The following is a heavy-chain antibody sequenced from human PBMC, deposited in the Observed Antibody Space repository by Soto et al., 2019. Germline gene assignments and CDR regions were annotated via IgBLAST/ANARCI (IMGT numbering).Heavy chain of an antibody. CDR3: ARGPGIEVAVNTTAALGRAFDI. Sequence: PSETLSLTCVVSGGSLSDYFWSWIRQPPGMALEWIGEINHLGSINYNPSLKSRVTMSVDTSKNQFSLKLSSVTAADTAVYYCARGPGIEVAVNTTAALGRAFDIWGQGTMVTVSS. CDR2: INHLGSI. J-gene: IGHJ3*02. V-gene: IGHV4-34*01. CDR1: GGSLSDYF. D-gene: IGHD6-19*01.